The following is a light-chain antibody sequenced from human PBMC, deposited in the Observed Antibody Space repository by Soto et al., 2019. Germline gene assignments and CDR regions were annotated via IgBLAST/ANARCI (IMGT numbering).Light chain of an antibody. Sequence: IVMTQSPLSLPVTPGEPASISCRSSQSLLHSTGYNYLDWYLQKPGQSPQLLIYLGSNRASGVPDRFSGSGSGTDFILKISRVEAEDVGVYYCMQALQTPRTFGGGTKVEIK. CDR1: QSLLHSTGYNY. J-gene: IGKJ4*01. CDR3: MQALQTPRT. V-gene: IGKV2-28*01. CDR2: LGS.